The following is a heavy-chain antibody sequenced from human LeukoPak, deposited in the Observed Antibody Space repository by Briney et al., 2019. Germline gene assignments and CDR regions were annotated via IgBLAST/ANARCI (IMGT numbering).Heavy chain of an antibody. CDR2: TSVTGAVT. CDR3: ARDRDGDEDFDY. D-gene: IGHD4-17*01. Sequence: GRSLRLSCAFSGFTINDYGVNWVRRAPGKGLEWLSHTSVTGAVTTYADSLKGRFTISSDTAKNSLYLQLNSLTVGDTAIYYCARDRDGDEDFDYWGRGTLVTVSS. V-gene: IGHV3-48*01. CDR1: GFTINDYG. J-gene: IGHJ4*02.